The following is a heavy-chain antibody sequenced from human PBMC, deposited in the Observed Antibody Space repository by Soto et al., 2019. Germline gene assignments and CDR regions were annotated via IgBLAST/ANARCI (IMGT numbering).Heavy chain of an antibody. CDR3: ARGGSWYDF. Sequence: QVQLMQSGAEVRKPGASVRVSCKVSGYNFGLYYINWVRQAPGEGPEWMGWISPNSGATSYAQKYEGRVTMTWDTSITTVFMELSSLTSDDTAVYFCARGGSWYDFWGQGTPVTVS. CDR2: ISPNSGAT. D-gene: IGHD6-13*01. CDR1: GYNFGLYY. J-gene: IGHJ4*02. V-gene: IGHV1-2*02.